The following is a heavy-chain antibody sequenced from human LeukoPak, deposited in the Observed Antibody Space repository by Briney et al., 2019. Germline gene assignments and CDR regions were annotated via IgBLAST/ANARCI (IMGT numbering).Heavy chain of an antibody. J-gene: IGHJ4*02. CDR3: ASKHHDFWSGYYDY. Sequence: SETLSLTCTVSGGSISSGGYFWSWIRQPPGKGLEWIGYSYHSGSTYYNPSLKSRVTISVDRSKNQFSLKLSSVTAADTAVYYCASKHHDFWSGYYDYWGQGTLVTVSS. CDR2: SYHSGST. V-gene: IGHV4-30-2*01. D-gene: IGHD3-3*01. CDR1: GGSISSGGYF.